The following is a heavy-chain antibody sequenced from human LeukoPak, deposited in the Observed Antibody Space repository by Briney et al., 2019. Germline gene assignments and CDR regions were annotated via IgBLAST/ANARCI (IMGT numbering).Heavy chain of an antibody. CDR2: ISSSSSYI. CDR1: GFTFSSYS. V-gene: IGHV3-21*01. J-gene: IGHJ3*02. CDR3: ARDRYYDSSGYYDAFDI. D-gene: IGHD3-22*01. Sequence: GGSLRLPCAASGFTFSSYSMNWVRQAPGKGLEWVSSISSSSSYIYYADSVKGRFTISRDNAKNSLYLQMNSLRAEDTAVYYCARDRYYDSSGYYDAFDIWGQGTMVAVSS.